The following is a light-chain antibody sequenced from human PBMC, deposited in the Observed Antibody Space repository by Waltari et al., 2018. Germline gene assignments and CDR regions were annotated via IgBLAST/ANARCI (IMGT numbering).Light chain of an antibody. CDR2: EVS. Sequence: QSALTQPASVSGSPGQSITIPCTGTSSDVGSYNLVSWYQQHPDKAPNLMIYEVSNRPSGVSDRFSGSKSGNTASLTISGLQAEDEADYYCCSYAGSDTFVVLGGGTKLTVL. CDR1: SSDVGSYNL. V-gene: IGLV2-23*02. CDR3: CSYAGSDTFVV. J-gene: IGLJ2*01.